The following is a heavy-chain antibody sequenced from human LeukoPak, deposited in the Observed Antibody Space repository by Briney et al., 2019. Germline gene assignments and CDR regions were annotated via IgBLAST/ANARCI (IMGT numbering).Heavy chain of an antibody. V-gene: IGHV4-59*01. CDR1: GGSISRYY. CDR2: IDYSGST. J-gene: IGHJ4*02. Sequence: PSETLSLTCTVSGGSISRYYWSWIRQPPVRGLEWIGYIDYSGSTNYNPSLKSRVTISLDTSNNQFSLKLSSVTAADTAVYYCARGFRLSAAGTNFDSWGQGTLVTVSS. D-gene: IGHD6-13*01. CDR3: ARGFRLSAAGTNFDS.